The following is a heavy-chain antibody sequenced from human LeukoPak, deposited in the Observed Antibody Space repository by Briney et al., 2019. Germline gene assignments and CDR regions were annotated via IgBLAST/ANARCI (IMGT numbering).Heavy chain of an antibody. CDR1: GFTFSSYG. Sequence: PGGSLRLSCAASGFTFSSYGMHWVRQAPGKGLEWVALIWYDGSNKYYADSVKGRFTISRDNSKNTLYLQMNSLRAEDTAVYYCARGPERTGVGTRYYYDMDVWGQGTTVTVSS. V-gene: IGHV3-30*02. CDR3: ARGPERTGVGTRYYYDMDV. J-gene: IGHJ6*02. D-gene: IGHD2-8*01. CDR2: IWYDGSNK.